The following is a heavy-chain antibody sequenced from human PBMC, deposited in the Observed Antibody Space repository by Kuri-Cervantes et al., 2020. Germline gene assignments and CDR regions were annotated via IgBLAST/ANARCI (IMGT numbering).Heavy chain of an antibody. CDR3: ARDSAIYCSSTSCYAEKYFQH. CDR1: GGTFSSYT. D-gene: IGHD2-2*01. J-gene: IGHJ1*01. Sequence: SVKVSCKASGGTFSSYTISWVRQAPGQGLEWMGRIIPTLGIANYAQKFQGRVTITADKSTSTAYMELSSLRSEDTAVYYCARDSAIYCSSTSCYAEKYFQHWGQGTLVTVSS. CDR2: IIPTLGIA. V-gene: IGHV1-69*04.